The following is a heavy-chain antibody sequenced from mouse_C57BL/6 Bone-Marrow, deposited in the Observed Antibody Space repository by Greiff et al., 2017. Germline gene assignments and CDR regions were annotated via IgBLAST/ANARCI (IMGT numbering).Heavy chain of an antibody. Sequence: VQLKESGGGLVQPKGSLKLSCAASGFSFNTYAMNWVRQAPGKGLEWVARIRRKGNNYATYYADSVKDRFTISRDDSESMLYLQMNNLKTEDTAMYYCVRGDSSGSAWFAYWGQGTLVTVSA. CDR1: GFSFNTYA. J-gene: IGHJ3*01. V-gene: IGHV10-1*01. CDR3: VRGDSSGSAWFAY. CDR2: IRRKGNNYAT. D-gene: IGHD3-2*02.